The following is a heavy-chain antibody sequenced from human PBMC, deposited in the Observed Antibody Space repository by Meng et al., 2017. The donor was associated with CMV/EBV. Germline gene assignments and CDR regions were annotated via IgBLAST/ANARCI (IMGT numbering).Heavy chain of an antibody. D-gene: IGHD6-13*01. Sequence: CAASGFTVRSNYMSWVRQAPGKGLEWFSVIYSGGSTYYADSVKGRFTISRDNSKNTLYLQMNSLRAEDTAVYYCARLIAAAPYYFDYWGQGTLVTVSS. V-gene: IGHV3-53*01. CDR1: GFTVRSNY. CDR2: IYSGGST. J-gene: IGHJ4*02. CDR3: ARLIAAAPYYFDY.